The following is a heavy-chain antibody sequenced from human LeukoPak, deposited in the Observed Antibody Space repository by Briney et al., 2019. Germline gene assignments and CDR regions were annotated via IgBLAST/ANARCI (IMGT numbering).Heavy chain of an antibody. V-gene: IGHV3-74*01. Sequence: PGGSLRLSCAASGFTFSSYWMHWVRQAPGKGLVWVSRINSDGSSTSYADSVKGRFTISRDNAKNTLYLQMNSLRAEDTAVYYCVKGPIFGVVIDGNWGQGTLVTVSS. CDR2: INSDGSST. J-gene: IGHJ4*02. D-gene: IGHD3-3*01. CDR3: VKGPIFGVVIDGN. CDR1: GFTFSSYW.